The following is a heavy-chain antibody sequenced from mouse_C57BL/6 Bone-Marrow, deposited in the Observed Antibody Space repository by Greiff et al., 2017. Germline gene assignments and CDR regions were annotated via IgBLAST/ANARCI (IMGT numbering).Heavy chain of an antibody. CDR2: IDPSDSYT. Sequence: KESCKASGYTFTSYWMHWVKQRPGQGLEWIGEIDPSDSYTNYNQKFKGKSTLTVDKSSSTAYMQLSSLTSEDSAVYYCARGLFAYGGQGTLVTVSA. CDR3: ARGLFAY. V-gene: IGHV1-69*01. CDR1: GYTFTSYW. J-gene: IGHJ3*01.